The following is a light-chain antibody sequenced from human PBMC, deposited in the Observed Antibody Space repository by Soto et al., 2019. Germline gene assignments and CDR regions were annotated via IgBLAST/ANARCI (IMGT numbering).Light chain of an antibody. J-gene: IGKJ5*01. CDR2: GSF. V-gene: IGKV3-20*01. CDR3: QQYGNSLIT. CDR1: RSVSGSY. Sequence: DIVLTQSPGTLSLSPGERATLSCRASRSVSGSYLAWYQQKLGQAPRLLIYGSFSRATGIPDRFSGSGSGTHFTLTISRLEPEDFAMYYCQQYGNSLITFGQGTRLEIK.